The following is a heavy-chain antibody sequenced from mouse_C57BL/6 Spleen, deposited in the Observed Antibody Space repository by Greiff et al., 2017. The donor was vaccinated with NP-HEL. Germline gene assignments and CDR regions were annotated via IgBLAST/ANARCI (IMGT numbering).Heavy chain of an antibody. CDR2: ISYDGSN. CDR1: GYSITSGYY. V-gene: IGHV3-6*01. D-gene: IGHD1-1*01. Sequence: VQLKESGPGLVKPSQSLSLTCSVTGYSITSGYYWNWIRQFPGNKLEWMGYISYDGSNNYNPSLKNRISITRDTSKNQFFLKLNSVTTEDTATYYCAREGDYYGSSYGYWGQGTTLTVSS. J-gene: IGHJ2*01. CDR3: AREGDYYGSSYGY.